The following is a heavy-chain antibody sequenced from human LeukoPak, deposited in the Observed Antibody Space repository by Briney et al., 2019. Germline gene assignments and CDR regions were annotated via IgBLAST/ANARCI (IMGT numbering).Heavy chain of an antibody. V-gene: IGHV1-2*02. CDR2: INSNSGGT. CDR3: ARDPYSGYDSTFDY. CDR1: GYTFTGYY. Sequence: ASVKVSCKASGYTFTGYYMHWVRQAPGQGLEWMGWINSNSGGTNYAQKFQGRVTMTRDTSISTAYMELSRLRSDDTAVYYCARDPYSGYDSTFDYWGQGTLVTVSS. J-gene: IGHJ4*02. D-gene: IGHD5-12*01.